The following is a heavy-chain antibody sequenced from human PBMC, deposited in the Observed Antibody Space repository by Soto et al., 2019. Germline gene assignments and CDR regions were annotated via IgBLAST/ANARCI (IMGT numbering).Heavy chain of an antibody. Sequence: QLQLQESGPGLVKPSETLSLTCTVSGGSISSSSYYWGWIRQPPGKGLEWIGSIYYSGSTYYNPSLKSRVTISVGTSKNQFSLKLSSVTAADTAVYYCARHEVVVVVAATRADWFDPWGQGTLVTVSS. D-gene: IGHD2-15*01. V-gene: IGHV4-39*01. CDR3: ARHEVVVVVAATRADWFDP. CDR2: IYYSGST. CDR1: GGSISSSSYY. J-gene: IGHJ5*02.